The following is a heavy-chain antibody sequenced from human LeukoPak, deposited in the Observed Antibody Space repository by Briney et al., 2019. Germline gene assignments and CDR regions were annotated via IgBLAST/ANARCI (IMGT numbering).Heavy chain of an antibody. V-gene: IGHV3-21*01. CDR3: ARAVYSGYDLYYYYGMDV. D-gene: IGHD5-12*01. CDR1: GFTFSSYS. CDR2: ISSSSSYI. J-gene: IGHJ6*02. Sequence: GGSLRLSCAASGFTFSSYSMNWVRQAPGKGLEWVSSISSSSSYIYYADSVKGRFTISRDNAKNSLYLQMNSLRAEDTAVYYCARAVYSGYDLYYYYGMDVWGQGTTVTVSS.